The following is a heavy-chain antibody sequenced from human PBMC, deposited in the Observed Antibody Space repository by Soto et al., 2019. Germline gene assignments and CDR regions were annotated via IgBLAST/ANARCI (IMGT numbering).Heavy chain of an antibody. D-gene: IGHD2-2*03. CDR2: ISGSGGST. CDR1: GFTFSSYA. CDR3: AKVKWGLDIVVVPAAIMDV. V-gene: IGHV3-23*01. J-gene: IGHJ6*03. Sequence: GESLKISCAASGFTFSSYAMSWVRQAPGKGLEWVSAISGSGGSTYYADSVKGRFTISRDNSKNTLYLQMNSLRAEDTAVYYCAKVKWGLDIVVVPAAIMDVWGKGTTVTVSS.